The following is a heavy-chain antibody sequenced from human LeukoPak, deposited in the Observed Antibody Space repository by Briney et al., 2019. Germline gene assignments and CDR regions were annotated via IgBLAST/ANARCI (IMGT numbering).Heavy chain of an antibody. CDR3: ARSPGSSSPFDY. CDR1: GGPISSYY. V-gene: IGHV4-59*01. Sequence: SETLSLTCTVSGGPISSYYWSWIRQPPGKGLEWIGYIYYSGSTNYNPSLKSRVTISVDTSKNQFSLKLSSVTAADTAVYYCARSPGSSSPFDYWGQGTLVTVSS. CDR2: IYYSGST. J-gene: IGHJ4*02. D-gene: IGHD6-6*01.